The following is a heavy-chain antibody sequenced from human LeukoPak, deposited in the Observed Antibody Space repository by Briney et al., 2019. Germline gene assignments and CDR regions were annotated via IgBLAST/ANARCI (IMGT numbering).Heavy chain of an antibody. CDR3: ARVEWHTAMVTGEPDY. CDR1: GYTFTSYG. D-gene: IGHD5-18*01. V-gene: IGHV1-18*01. J-gene: IGHJ4*02. Sequence: ASVKFSSKASGYTFTSYGISWGRRAPGQGVAGRGGISSYNGNTKYAQTLQGRVTMTTDSSTSTAYMELRSLRSDDTSVYYCARVEWHTAMVTGEPDYWGQGTLVTVSS. CDR2: ISSYNGNT.